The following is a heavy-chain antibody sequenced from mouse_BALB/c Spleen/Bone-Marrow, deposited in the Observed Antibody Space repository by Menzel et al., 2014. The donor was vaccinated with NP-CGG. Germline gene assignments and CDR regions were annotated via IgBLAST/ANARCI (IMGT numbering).Heavy chain of an antibody. CDR1: GYSFTGYN. Sequence: VQLKESGPELEKPGASVKISCKASGYSFTGYNMNWVKQSNGKSLEWIGNIDPYYGDSTYNQKFKGKATLTVDKSSSIADMQLKSLTSDDAAVYYCARDGCTYGNDFDYWSHGTTLTISS. J-gene: IGHJ2*01. V-gene: IGHV1-39*01. CDR2: IDPYYGDS. CDR3: ARDGCTYGNDFDY. D-gene: IGHD2-1*01.